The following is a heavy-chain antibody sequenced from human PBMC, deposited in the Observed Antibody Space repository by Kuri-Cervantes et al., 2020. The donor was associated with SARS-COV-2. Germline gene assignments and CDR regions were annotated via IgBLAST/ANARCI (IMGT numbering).Heavy chain of an antibody. J-gene: IGHJ4*02. CDR3: ARGFWHYWSDS. D-gene: IGHD3-3*02. CDR2: IDAIGGT. V-gene: IGHV4-34*01. CDR1: GGSFRGFH. Sequence: SQTLSLTCGVSGGSFRGFHWSWIRQSPGKGLEWIGEIDAIGGTHYTPSLESRLTISADTSKNQFSLRLDSVTAADTAVYYCARGFWHYWSDSWGQGALVTVSS.